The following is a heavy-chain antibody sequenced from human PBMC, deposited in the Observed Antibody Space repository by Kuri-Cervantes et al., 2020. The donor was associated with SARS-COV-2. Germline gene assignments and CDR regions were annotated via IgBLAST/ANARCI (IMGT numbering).Heavy chain of an antibody. Sequence: GESLKISCAASGFTFSNAWMSWVRQAPGKGLEWVGRIKSKTDGGTTDYAAPVKGRFTISRDDSKNTLYLQMNSLKTEDTAVYYCTTGYPVVVVPAAIEGTTIIWGQGTMVTVSS. CDR3: TTGYPVVVVPAAIEGTTII. V-gene: IGHV3-15*01. J-gene: IGHJ3*02. CDR2: IKSKTDGGTT. D-gene: IGHD2-2*01. CDR1: GFTFSNAW.